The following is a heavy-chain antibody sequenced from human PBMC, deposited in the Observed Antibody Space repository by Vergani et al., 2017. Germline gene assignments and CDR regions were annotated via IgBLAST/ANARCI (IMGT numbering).Heavy chain of an antibody. CDR3: ARAYGRYDWFDY. CDR1: GYTFSTYG. J-gene: IGHJ4*01. CDR2: ISAYNGNT. D-gene: IGHD1-20*01. V-gene: IGHV1-18*01. Sequence: QVQLVQSGAEVKKPGASVKVSCKASGYTFSTYGISWVRQAPGQGLEWMGWISAYNGNTNYPEKFQGRLTMTTDTSTRTAYMELRSLRVEDTAVYYCARAYGRYDWFDYWGQRTLVTVSS.